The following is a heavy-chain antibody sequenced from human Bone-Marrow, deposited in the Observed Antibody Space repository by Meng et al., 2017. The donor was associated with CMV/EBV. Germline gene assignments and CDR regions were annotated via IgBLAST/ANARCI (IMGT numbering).Heavy chain of an antibody. CDR2: IYYSGST. CDR1: GGSISSGGYY. J-gene: IGHJ6*02. V-gene: IGHV4-31*03. Sequence: SETLSLTCTVSGGSISSGGYYWSWIRQHPGKGLEWIGYIYYSGSTYCNPSLKSRVTISVDTSKNQFSLKLSSVTAADTAVYYCAREGTTLSPYYYYGMDVWGQGTTVTVSS. CDR3: AREGTTLSPYYYYGMDV. D-gene: IGHD4-17*01.